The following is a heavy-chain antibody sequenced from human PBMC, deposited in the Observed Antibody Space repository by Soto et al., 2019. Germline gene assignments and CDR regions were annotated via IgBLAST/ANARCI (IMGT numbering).Heavy chain of an antibody. CDR3: ASGVFVTLGYYYGMDV. V-gene: IGHV1-46*01. CDR2: INPSGGST. CDR1: GYTFTSYY. J-gene: IGHJ6*02. D-gene: IGHD3-10*02. Sequence: ASVKVSCKASGYTFTSYYMHWVRQAPGQGLEWMGIINPSGGSTSYAQKFQGRVTMTRDTSTSTVYMELSSLRSEDTAVYYCASGVFVTLGYYYGMDVWRQLYTVTV.